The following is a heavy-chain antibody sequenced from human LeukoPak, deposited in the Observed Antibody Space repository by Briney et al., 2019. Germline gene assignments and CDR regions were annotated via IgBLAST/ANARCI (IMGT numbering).Heavy chain of an antibody. CDR3: ARVKRTTYYYYYGMDV. CDR1: GGSISSYY. J-gene: IGHJ6*02. Sequence: SETLSLTCTVSGGSISSYYWSWIRQPPGKGLEWIGYIYYSGSTNYNPPLKSRVTISVDTSKNQFSLKLSSVTAADTAVYYRARVKRTTYYYYYGMDVWGQGTTVTVSS. V-gene: IGHV4-59*01. D-gene: IGHD1-1*01. CDR2: IYYSGST.